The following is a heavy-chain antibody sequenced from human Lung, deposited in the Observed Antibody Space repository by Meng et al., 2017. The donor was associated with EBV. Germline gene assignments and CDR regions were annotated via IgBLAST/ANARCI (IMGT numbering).Heavy chain of an antibody. CDR3: ARGDGGNGSDY. CDR1: GYTFTNYD. V-gene: IGHV1-46*01. J-gene: IGHJ4*02. Sequence: QVLLWPVRAEVKKPGASVMVSCKAPGYTFTNYDMSWLRQAPGQGLEWMGVINPSGGSTNYAQKFQGRLTMTRDTSTSTVDMELSSLRSEDTAVYYCARGDGGNGSDYWGQGTLVTVSS. D-gene: IGHD4-23*01. CDR2: INPSGGST.